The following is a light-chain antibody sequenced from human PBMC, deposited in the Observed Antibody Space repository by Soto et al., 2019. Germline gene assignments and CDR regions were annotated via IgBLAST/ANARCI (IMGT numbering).Light chain of an antibody. CDR1: SSDIGGYNY. J-gene: IGLJ2*01. CDR2: EVI. CDR3: SSYTASTTLI. V-gene: IGLV2-14*01. Sequence: QSALTQPASVSGSPGQSITISCTGTSSDIGGYNYVSWYQQHPGQSPKLLIYEVINRPSGISNRVSASKSGNTASLTISGLQAEDEAHYYCSSYTASTTLIFGGGTKVTVL.